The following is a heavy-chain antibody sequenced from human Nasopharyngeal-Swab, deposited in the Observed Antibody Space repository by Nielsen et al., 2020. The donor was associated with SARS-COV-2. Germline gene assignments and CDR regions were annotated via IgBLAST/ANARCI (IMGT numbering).Heavy chain of an antibody. D-gene: IGHD3-3*01. CDR1: GFSLSNARMG. CDR3: ARIRSGYYDFWSGYHSLGGMDV. CDR2: IFSNDEK. V-gene: IGHV2-26*01. Sequence: SGPTLVKPTETLTLTCTVSGFSLSNARMGVSWIRQPPGKALEWLAHIFSNDEKSYSTSLKSRLTISKDTSKSQVVLTMTNMDPVDTATYYCARIRSGYYDFWSGYHSLGGMDVWGQGTTVTVSS. J-gene: IGHJ6*02.